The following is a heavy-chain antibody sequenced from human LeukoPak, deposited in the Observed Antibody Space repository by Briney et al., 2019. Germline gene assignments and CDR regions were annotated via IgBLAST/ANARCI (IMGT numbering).Heavy chain of an antibody. CDR2: ISWNSGSI. V-gene: IGHV3-9*01. CDR1: GFTFDDYA. Sequence: PGGSLRLSCAASGFTFDDYAMPWVRQAPGKGLEWVSGISWNSGSIGYADSVKGRFTISRDNAKNSLYLQMNSLRAEDTALYYCAKDKDQSAVALSSRAFDIWGQGTMVTVSS. D-gene: IGHD6-19*01. J-gene: IGHJ3*02. CDR3: AKDKDQSAVALSSRAFDI.